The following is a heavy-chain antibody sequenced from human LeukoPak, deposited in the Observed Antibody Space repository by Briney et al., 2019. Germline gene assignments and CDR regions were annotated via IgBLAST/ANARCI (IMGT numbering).Heavy chain of an antibody. D-gene: IGHD6-13*01. CDR1: GFTFSDAR. Sequence: GGSLRLSCAASGFTFSDARMSWVRQAPGKGLEWVGRIKTKTDGETTDYAAPVKGRFTISRADPKNTLFLQMNSLKTEDTAVYFCDTGGRGSWVGEFWDQGTLVTVSS. CDR3: DTGGRGSWVGEF. CDR2: IKTKTDGETT. J-gene: IGHJ4*02. V-gene: IGHV3-15*01.